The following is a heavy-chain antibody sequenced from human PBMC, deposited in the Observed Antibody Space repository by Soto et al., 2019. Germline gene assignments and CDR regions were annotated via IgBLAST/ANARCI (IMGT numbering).Heavy chain of an antibody. D-gene: IGHD3-10*01. J-gene: IGHJ6*03. CDR3: ARSGNMVRGVIRYYYMDV. Sequence: QVQLVQSGAEVKKPGASVKVSCKASGYTFTSYAMHWVRQAPGQRLEWMGWINAGNGNTKYSQKFQGRVTITRDTSASTAYMELSSLRSEDTAVYYCARSGNMVRGVIRYYYMDVWGKGTTVTVSS. CDR2: INAGNGNT. V-gene: IGHV1-3*01. CDR1: GYTFTSYA.